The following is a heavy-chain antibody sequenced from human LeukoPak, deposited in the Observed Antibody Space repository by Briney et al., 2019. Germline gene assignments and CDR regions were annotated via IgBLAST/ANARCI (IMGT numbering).Heavy chain of an antibody. V-gene: IGHV3-23*01. Sequence: GGSLRLSCAASGFTFSSYAMSWVRQAPGKGLEWVSAISGSGGSTYYADSVKGRFTISRDNSKNTLYLQMNSLRAEDTAVYYCAKGLWDYYYYGMDVWGQGTTVTVSS. J-gene: IGHJ6*02. CDR2: ISGSGGST. CDR3: AKGLWDYYYYGMDV. CDR1: GFTFSSYA. D-gene: IGHD7-27*01.